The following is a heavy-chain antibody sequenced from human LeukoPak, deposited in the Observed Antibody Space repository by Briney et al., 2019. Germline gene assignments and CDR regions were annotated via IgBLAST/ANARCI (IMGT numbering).Heavy chain of an antibody. D-gene: IGHD5-24*01. J-gene: IGHJ3*02. Sequence: GGSLRLSCAASGFTFSTYSMNWVRQAPGKGLEWVSSISSSSSYIYYADSVKGRFTISRDNAKNSLYLQMNSLRAEDTAVYYCAKEMDDAFDIWGQGTMVTVSS. CDR1: GFTFSTYS. CDR2: ISSSSSYI. V-gene: IGHV3-21*01. CDR3: AKEMDDAFDI.